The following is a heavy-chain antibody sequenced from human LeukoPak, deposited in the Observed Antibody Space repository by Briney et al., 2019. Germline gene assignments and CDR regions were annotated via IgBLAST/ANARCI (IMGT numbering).Heavy chain of an antibody. J-gene: IGHJ4*02. V-gene: IGHV3-7*01. CDR2: IKQDGSEK. Sequence: GGSLRLSCAASGFIFSSYWMSWVRQAPGRGLEWVANIKQDGSEKYYVDSVKGRFTISRDNAKNSLYLQMNSLRAEDTAVYYCARVFNWNSRGGHYFDYWGQGTLVTVSS. D-gene: IGHD1-7*01. CDR1: GFIFSSYW. CDR3: ARVFNWNSRGGHYFDY.